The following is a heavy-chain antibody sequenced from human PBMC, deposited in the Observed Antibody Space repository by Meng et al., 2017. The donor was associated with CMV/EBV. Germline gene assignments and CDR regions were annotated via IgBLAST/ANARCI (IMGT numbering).Heavy chain of an antibody. CDR2: INHSGST. Sequence: SETLSLTCAVYGGSFSGDYWSWSRQPPGKGLEWIGEINHSGSTNYNPSLKSRVTISVDTAKNQFSLKLSSVTAADTAVCYCARGYPYSGGYYWGQGTLVTVSS. J-gene: IGHJ4*02. CDR3: ARGYPYSGGYY. D-gene: IGHD1-26*01. V-gene: IGHV4-34*01. CDR1: GGSFSGDY.